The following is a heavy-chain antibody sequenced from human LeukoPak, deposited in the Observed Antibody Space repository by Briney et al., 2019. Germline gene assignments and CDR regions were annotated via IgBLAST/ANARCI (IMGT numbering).Heavy chain of an antibody. V-gene: IGHV3-48*03. CDR2: ISSSGSTI. J-gene: IGHJ4*02. CDR3: ARGGSGRRPSPPDY. Sequence: GGSLRLSCAASGFTFSSYEMNWVSQAPGKGLEWVSYISSSGSTIYYADSVKGRFTISRDNAKNSLYLQMNSLRAEDTAVYYCARGGSGRRPSPPDYWGQGTLVTVSS. D-gene: IGHD6-19*01. CDR1: GFTFSSYE.